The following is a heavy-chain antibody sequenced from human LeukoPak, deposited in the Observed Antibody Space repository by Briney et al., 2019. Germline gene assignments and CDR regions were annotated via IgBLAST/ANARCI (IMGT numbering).Heavy chain of an antibody. D-gene: IGHD5-12*01. CDR1: GFTFSSYA. J-gene: IGHJ5*02. V-gene: IGHV3-23*01. CDR2: ISGSASSA. Sequence: GGSLRLSCAASGFTFSSYAMTWVRQAPGKGLEWVSAISGSASSAYYADSVKGRFTISGDKSKNTLYLQMNSLRAEDTAVYYCAKDQSGYDTWGQGTLVTVSS. CDR3: AKDQSGYDT.